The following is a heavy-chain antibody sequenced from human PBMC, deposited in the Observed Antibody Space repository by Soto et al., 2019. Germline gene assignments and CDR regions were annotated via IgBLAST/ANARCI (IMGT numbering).Heavy chain of an antibody. J-gene: IGHJ6*02. Sequence: QVQLQESGPGLVKPSQTLSLTCTVSGGSISSGGYYWSWIRQHPGKGLEWIGYIYYSGSTYYNPSLKSRVTISVDTSKNQFSLKLSSVTAADTAVYYCARWFGHPLADYYYGMDVWGQGTTVTVSS. D-gene: IGHD3-10*01. CDR1: GGSISSGGYY. CDR2: IYYSGST. V-gene: IGHV4-31*03. CDR3: ARWFGHPLADYYYGMDV.